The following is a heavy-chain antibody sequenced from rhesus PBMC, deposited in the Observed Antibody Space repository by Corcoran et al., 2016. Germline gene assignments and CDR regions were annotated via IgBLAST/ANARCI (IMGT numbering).Heavy chain of an antibody. CDR2: IYGSSGST. D-gene: IGHD3-34*01. V-gene: IGHV4-76*01. J-gene: IGHJ1*01. Sequence: QVQLQESGPGVVKPSETLSLTCAVSGYSISSGYDWSWIRQPPGKGLEWIGYIYGSSGSTNYNPSRKNRVTISKDTSKNQFSLKLSSVTAADTAVYYCAREAGVCEFWGQGALVTVSS. CDR1: GYSISSGYD. CDR3: AREAGVCEF.